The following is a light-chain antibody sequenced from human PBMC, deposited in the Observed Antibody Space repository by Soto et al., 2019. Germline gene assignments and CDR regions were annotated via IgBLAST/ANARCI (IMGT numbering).Light chain of an antibody. J-gene: IGLJ2*01. CDR3: SSFTGHNPLV. CDR1: SSDVGGYNY. CDR2: EVS. V-gene: IGLV2-8*01. Sequence: QSALTQPPSASGSPGQSVTISCTGTSSDVGGYNYVSWYQQHPGKAPKLMISEVSKRPSGVPDRFSGSKSGNTASLTVSGLHAEDEADYYGSSFTGHNPLVFGGGTQLTVL.